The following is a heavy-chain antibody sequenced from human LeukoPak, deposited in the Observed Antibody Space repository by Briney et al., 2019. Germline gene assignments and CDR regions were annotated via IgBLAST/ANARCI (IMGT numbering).Heavy chain of an antibody. V-gene: IGHV3-23*01. D-gene: IGHD3-10*01. J-gene: IGHJ4*02. Sequence: PGGSLRLSCAVSGLTFSRYAMSWVRQAPGKGLEWVSAISESGSGTYYADSVKGRFTISRDNSKNTLYLQMNSLRAGDTAVYYCAKDGEATGFRRFRQFGYWGQGTLVTVSS. CDR1: GLTFSRYA. CDR3: AKDGEATGFRRFRQFGY. CDR2: ISESGSGT.